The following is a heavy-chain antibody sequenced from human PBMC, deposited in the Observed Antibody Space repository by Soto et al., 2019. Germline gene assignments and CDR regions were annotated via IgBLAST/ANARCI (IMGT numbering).Heavy chain of an antibody. CDR3: ARGRRGEGSHYFDY. V-gene: IGHV4-34*01. CDR2: INHSGST. Sequence: QVQLQQWGAGLLKPSETLSLTCAVYGGSFSGYYWSWIRQPPGKGLEWIGEINHSGSTNYNPSLKSRGTISVDTSKNQFSLKLSSVTAADTAVYYCARGRRGEGSHYFDYWGQGTLVTVSS. J-gene: IGHJ4*02. CDR1: GGSFSGYY.